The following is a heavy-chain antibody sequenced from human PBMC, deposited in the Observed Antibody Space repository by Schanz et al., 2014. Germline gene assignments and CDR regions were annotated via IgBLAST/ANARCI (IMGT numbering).Heavy chain of an antibody. CDR2: ISGSGGST. Sequence: EVQLVESGGGVVRPGGSLRLSCAASGFSVGNKYMNWVRQAPGKGLEWVSAISGSGGSTYYADSVKGRFTISRDNSKNTLYLQMNSLRAEDTAVYYCAKGRFGELSAFDIWGQGTMVTVSS. D-gene: IGHD3-10*01. CDR3: AKGRFGELSAFDI. CDR1: GFSVGNKY. V-gene: IGHV3-23*04. J-gene: IGHJ3*02.